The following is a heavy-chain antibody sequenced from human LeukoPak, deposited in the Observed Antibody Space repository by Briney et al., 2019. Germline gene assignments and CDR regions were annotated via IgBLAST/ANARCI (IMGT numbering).Heavy chain of an antibody. D-gene: IGHD2-21*02. Sequence: ASVKVSCKASGYTFTGFYMHWVRQAPGQGLEWMGWINPNSADTDYAQKFLGRVTMTRDMSISTIYMELTRLRSEDTAVYYCARGTELRGGNSRDWFDPWGQGTLVTVSS. CDR2: INPNSADT. CDR1: GYTFTGFY. J-gene: IGHJ5*02. V-gene: IGHV1-2*02. CDR3: ARGTELRGGNSRDWFDP.